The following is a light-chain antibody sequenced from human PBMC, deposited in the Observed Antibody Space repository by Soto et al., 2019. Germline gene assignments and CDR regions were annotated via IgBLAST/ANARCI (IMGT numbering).Light chain of an antibody. J-gene: IGKJ5*01. Sequence: EIVLTQSPATLSLSPGESVTLSCRASQNVRNYMIWYQQKPGQAPRLLISDTSTRAAGIPTRFSGSGSGTDYTLTISSLQPEDFAVYYCQQRSSWPITFGQGTRLEIK. CDR1: QNVRNY. V-gene: IGKV3-11*01. CDR3: QQRSSWPIT. CDR2: DTS.